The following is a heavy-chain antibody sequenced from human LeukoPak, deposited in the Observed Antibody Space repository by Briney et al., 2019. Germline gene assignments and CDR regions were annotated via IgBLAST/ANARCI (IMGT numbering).Heavy chain of an antibody. V-gene: IGHV3-21*01. D-gene: IGHD3-16*01. J-gene: IGHJ6*03. Sequence: PGGSLRLSCAASGFTFSSYSMNWVRQAPGKGLEWVSSISSSSSYIYYADSVKGRFTISRDNAKNSLYLQMNSLRAEDTAVYCCARVGPWVSPDYYYYYMDVWAKGTTVTVSS. CDR1: GFTFSSYS. CDR3: ARVGPWVSPDYYYYYMDV. CDR2: ISSSSSYI.